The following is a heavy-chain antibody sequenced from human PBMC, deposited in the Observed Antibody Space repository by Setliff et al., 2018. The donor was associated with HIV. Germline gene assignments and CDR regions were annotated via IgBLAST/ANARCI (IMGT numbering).Heavy chain of an antibody. J-gene: IGHJ4*02. V-gene: IGHV4-39*01. CDR1: GGSISSSSYY. D-gene: IGHD3-9*01. CDR3: ARRGAYYDILTGYRSHYFDY. Sequence: ETLSLTCTVSGGSISSSSYYWGWIRQPPGKGLEWIGSIYYSGSTYYNPSLKSRVTISVDTSKNQFSLKLSSVTAADTAVYYCARRGAYYDILTGYRSHYFDYWGQGTLVTVSS. CDR2: IYYSGST.